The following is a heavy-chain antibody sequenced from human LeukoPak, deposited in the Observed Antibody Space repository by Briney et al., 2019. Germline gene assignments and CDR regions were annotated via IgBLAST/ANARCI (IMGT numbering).Heavy chain of an antibody. CDR3: ASIAARLTSYYFDY. Sequence: SVNVSCTASGGTFSSYAISWVRQAPGQGLEWMGGIIPIFGTANYAQKFQGRVTITADESTSTAYMELSSLRSEDTAVYYCASIAARLTSYYFDYWGQGTLVTVSS. CDR1: GGTFSSYA. CDR2: IIPIFGTA. J-gene: IGHJ4*02. V-gene: IGHV1-69*13. D-gene: IGHD6-6*01.